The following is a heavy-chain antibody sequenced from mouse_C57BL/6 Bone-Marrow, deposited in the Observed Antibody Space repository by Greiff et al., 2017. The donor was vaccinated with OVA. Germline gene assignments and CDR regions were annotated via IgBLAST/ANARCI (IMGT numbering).Heavy chain of an antibody. V-gene: IGHV1-59*01. CDR3: ARSDYYGYIWFAY. CDR1: GYTFTSYW. J-gene: IGHJ3*01. CDR2: IDPSASST. Sequence: VQLQQPGAELVRPGTSVKLSCKASGYTFTSYWMHWVKQRPGQGLEWIGVIDPSASSTNYNQKFKGKATLTVDTSSSTAYMQLSSLTSEDSAVYYCARSDYYGYIWFAYGGQGTLVTVSA. D-gene: IGHD2-2*01.